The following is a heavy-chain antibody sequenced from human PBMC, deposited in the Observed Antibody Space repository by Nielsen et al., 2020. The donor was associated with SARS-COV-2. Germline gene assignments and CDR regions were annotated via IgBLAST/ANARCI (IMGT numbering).Heavy chain of an antibody. J-gene: IGHJ4*02. CDR3: ARLSTFPSGWYWDYFDY. D-gene: IGHD6-19*01. Sequence: SETLSLTCTVSGGSISSSSYYWGWIRQPPGKGLEWIGSIYYSGSTYYNPSLKSRVTISVDTSKNQFSLKLSSVTAADTAVYYCARLSTFPSGWYWDYFDYWGQGTLVTVSS. CDR1: GGSISSSSYY. CDR2: IYYSGST. V-gene: IGHV4-39*01.